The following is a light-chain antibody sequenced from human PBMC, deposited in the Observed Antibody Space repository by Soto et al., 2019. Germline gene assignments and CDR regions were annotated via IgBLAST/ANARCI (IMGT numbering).Light chain of an antibody. CDR3: QSYDSTLSARYV. CDR2: GNN. CDR1: SSNIGAGYD. Sequence: QSVLTQPPSVSGAPGQRVTISCTGSSSNIGAGYDVHWYQQRPGTAPKLLIFGNNNRPSGVPDRFSGSKSGTSASPAITGLQAEDEGDYYCQSYDSTLSARYVFGSGTKVTVL. V-gene: IGLV1-40*01. J-gene: IGLJ1*01.